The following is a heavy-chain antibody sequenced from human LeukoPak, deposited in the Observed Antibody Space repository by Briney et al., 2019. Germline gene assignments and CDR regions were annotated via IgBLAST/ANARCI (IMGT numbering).Heavy chain of an antibody. D-gene: IGHD6-6*01. CDR1: GFTFSSYG. CDR3: AKDRGIAAPKDRSFDY. Sequence: GRSLRLSCAASGFTFSSYGMHWVRQAPGKGLEWVAVISYDGSNKYYADSVKGRFTISRDNSKNTLYLQMNSLRAEDTAVYYCAKDRGIAAPKDRSFDYWGQGTLVTVSS. V-gene: IGHV3-30*18. J-gene: IGHJ4*02. CDR2: ISYDGSNK.